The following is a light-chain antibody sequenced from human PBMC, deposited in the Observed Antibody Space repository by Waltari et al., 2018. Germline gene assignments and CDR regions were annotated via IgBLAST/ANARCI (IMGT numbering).Light chain of an antibody. CDR3: ATWDDSLNGQVI. V-gene: IGLV1-47*01. CDR1: SSNIGNNY. Sequence: QSVLTQPPLASGTPGQSVTLPCSGSSSNIGNNYVACYQQHPGKAPKLLIYTNNQRPSGVPDRFSGSKSGTSASLAISGLRSEDEADYYCATWDDSLNGQVIFGGGTKLTVL. J-gene: IGLJ2*01. CDR2: TNN.